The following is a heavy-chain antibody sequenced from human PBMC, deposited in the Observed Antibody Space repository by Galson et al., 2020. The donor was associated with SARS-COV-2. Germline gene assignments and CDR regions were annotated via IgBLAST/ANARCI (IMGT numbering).Heavy chain of an antibody. CDR2: IKSKTDGGTT. Sequence: GSLRLSCVGYGFSFNNAWMGWVRQAPGQGLEWVGRIKSKTDGGTTEFAAPVKGRFSISIDYSRNTVSLQMKSLKAEDTAVYYCTTDGGIVIRPLFDYWGQGTLVTVSS. J-gene: IGHJ4*02. V-gene: IGHV3-15*05. D-gene: IGHD2-15*01. CDR1: GFSFNNAW. CDR3: TTDGGIVIRPLFDY.